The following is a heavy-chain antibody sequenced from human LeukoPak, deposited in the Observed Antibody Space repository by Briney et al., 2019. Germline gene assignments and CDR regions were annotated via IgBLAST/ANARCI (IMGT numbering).Heavy chain of an antibody. V-gene: IGHV1-69*04. CDR2: IIPILGIA. CDR1: GGTFSSYA. J-gene: IGHJ4*02. D-gene: IGHD6-13*01. CDR3: ARDGGYSSSWYNY. Sequence: SVKVSCKDSGGTFSSYAISWVRQAPGQGLEWMGRIIPILGIANHAQKFQGRVTITADKSTSTAYMELSSLRSEDTAVYYCARDGGYSSSWYNYWGQGTLVTVSS.